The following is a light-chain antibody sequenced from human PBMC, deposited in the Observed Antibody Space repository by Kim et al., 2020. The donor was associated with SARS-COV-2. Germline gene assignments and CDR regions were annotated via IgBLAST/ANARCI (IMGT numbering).Light chain of an antibody. Sequence: ALGQTVKITCQGDSRRSYYASWYQQKPGKAPVLVIYGKNNRPSGIPDRFSGSSSGNTASLTITGAQAEDEADYYCNSRDSSGNHLVFGGGTQLTVL. CDR1: SRRSYY. CDR3: NSRDSSGNHLV. CDR2: GKN. V-gene: IGLV3-19*01. J-gene: IGLJ2*01.